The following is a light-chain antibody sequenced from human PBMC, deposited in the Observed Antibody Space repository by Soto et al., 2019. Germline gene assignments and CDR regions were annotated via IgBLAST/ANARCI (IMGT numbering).Light chain of an antibody. CDR3: QQYNNWPPET. Sequence: EIVLTHSPGTLSLSPVEISTLSCRAVQSVSSSYLAWYQQKPGQAPRLLIYGASTRATGIPARFSGSGSGTEFTLTISSLQSEDFAVYYCQQYNNWPPETFGQGTKVDIK. CDR1: QSVSSSY. J-gene: IGKJ1*01. V-gene: IGKV3-15*01. CDR2: GAS.